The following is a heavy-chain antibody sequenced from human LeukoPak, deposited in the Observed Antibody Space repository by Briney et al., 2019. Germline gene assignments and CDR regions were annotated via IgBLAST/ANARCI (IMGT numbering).Heavy chain of an antibody. CDR2: IKQDGNEE. D-gene: IGHD1-26*01. CDR3: ARDIEAVGATLYFDY. CDR1: GFTFSSYW. J-gene: IGHJ4*02. V-gene: IGHV3-7*05. Sequence: QSGGSLRLSCVASGFTFSSYWMTWVRQAPGKGLEWVANIKQDGNEEHYVDSVKGRFTISRDNAENSLYLQMNSLRAEDTAVYYCARDIEAVGATLYFDYWGQGTLVTVSS.